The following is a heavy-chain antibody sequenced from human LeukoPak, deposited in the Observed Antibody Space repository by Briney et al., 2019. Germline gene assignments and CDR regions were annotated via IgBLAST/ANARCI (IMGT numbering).Heavy chain of an antibody. V-gene: IGHV4-39*01. CDR1: GVSNSRCNDC. D-gene: IGHD3-10*01. CDR2: MDYSGNT. Sequence: SETLSLPCSLSGVSNSRCNDCWGWIRQSPGKGLEWIGTMDYSGNTYYNPSLKSRVTVSVDTSKNQFSLNVSSVTAANTAVYNCARAHGSGSSWYLVHWGQGTLVTVSS. J-gene: IGHJ4*02. CDR3: ARAHGSGSSWYLVH.